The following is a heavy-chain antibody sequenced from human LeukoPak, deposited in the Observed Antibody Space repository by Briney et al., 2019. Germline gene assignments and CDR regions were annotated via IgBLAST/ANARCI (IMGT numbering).Heavy chain of an antibody. CDR3: ARDGPAAAPFDY. CDR1: GYRFTSYD. D-gene: IGHD6-13*01. V-gene: IGHV1-46*01. J-gene: IGHJ4*02. Sequence: ASVKVSCKASGYRFTSYDMHWVRQAPGHGLEWMGVINPIGGSTSYAKRFQGRVAMTRDTSTTTVYMEVTSLTSEDTAVYFCARDGPAAAPFDYWGQGTLVTVSS. CDR2: INPIGGST.